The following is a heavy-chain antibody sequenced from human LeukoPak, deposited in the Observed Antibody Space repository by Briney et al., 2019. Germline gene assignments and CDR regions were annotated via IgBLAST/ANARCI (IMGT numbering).Heavy chain of an antibody. Sequence: GRSLRLSCAAPGFTFSSYGMHWVRQAPGKGLEWVAVISYDGSNKYYADSVKGRFTISRDNSKNTLYLQMNSLRAGDTAVYYCAKDLSSSGWYRRHYYGMDVWGQGTTVTVSS. D-gene: IGHD6-19*01. CDR1: GFTFSSYG. V-gene: IGHV3-30*18. CDR3: AKDLSSSGWYRRHYYGMDV. J-gene: IGHJ6*02. CDR2: ISYDGSNK.